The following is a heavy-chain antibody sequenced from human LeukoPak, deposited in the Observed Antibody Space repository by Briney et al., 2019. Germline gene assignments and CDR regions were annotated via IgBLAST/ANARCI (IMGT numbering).Heavy chain of an antibody. J-gene: IGHJ4*02. Sequence: GGSLRLSCAASGFTFSGSAMHWVRQASGKGLEWVGGIRSEANSYATAYAASVKGRFTISRDDSKNTAYLQMNSLKTEDTAVYYCTRRAWRDYADYWGQGTLVTVSS. D-gene: IGHD5-12*01. CDR3: TRRAWRDYADY. CDR2: IRSEANSYAT. V-gene: IGHV3-73*01. CDR1: GFTFSGSA.